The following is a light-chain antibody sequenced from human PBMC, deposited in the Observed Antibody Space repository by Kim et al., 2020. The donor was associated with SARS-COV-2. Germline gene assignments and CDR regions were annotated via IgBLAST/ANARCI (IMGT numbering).Light chain of an antibody. CDR3: SAWDRSLTAWV. V-gene: IGLV10-54*01. CDR1: SNNVGYQG. Sequence: QTAKLTCTGNSNNVGYQGVAWLQQVQGHPPKHLSDRNNNRPSGISERISASRSGNTASLTITGLQPEDEADYYCSAWDRSLTAWVFGGGTQLTVL. J-gene: IGLJ3*02. CDR2: RNN.